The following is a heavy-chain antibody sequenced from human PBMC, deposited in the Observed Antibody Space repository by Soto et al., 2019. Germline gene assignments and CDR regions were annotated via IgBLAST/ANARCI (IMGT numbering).Heavy chain of an antibody. CDR2: NNHSGST. Sequence: QVQLQQWGAGLLKPSETLSLTCAVYGGSFSGYYWSWIRQPPGKGLEWIGENNHSGSTNYNPSLKCRVTISVDTTKNQLYLKRSSVAAADTAVYYCGGVRAARSLDAFDIWGQGTMVTVSS. CDR1: GGSFSGYY. D-gene: IGHD2-15*01. J-gene: IGHJ3*02. CDR3: GGVRAARSLDAFDI. V-gene: IGHV4-34*01.